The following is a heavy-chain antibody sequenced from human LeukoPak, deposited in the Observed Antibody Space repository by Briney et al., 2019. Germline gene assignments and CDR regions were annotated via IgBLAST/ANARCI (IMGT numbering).Heavy chain of an antibody. D-gene: IGHD3-3*01. CDR2: ISAYNGNT. J-gene: IGHJ4*02. CDR1: GYTFTSYG. V-gene: IGHV1-18*01. CDR3: ARVFGLAFGVVIPRFDY. Sequence: ASVKVSCKASGYTFTSYGISWVRQTPGQGLEWMGWISAYNGNTNYAQKLQGRVTMTTDTSTSTAYMELRSLRSDDTAVYYCARVFGLAFGVVIPRFDYWGQGTLVTVSS.